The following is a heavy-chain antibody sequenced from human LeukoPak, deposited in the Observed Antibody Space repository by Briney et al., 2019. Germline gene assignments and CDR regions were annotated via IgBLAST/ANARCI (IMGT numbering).Heavy chain of an antibody. D-gene: IGHD2-8*01. CDR1: GYSISRGYY. CDR3: ASGWGGDCTNGVCYTQTFDY. Sequence: SETLSLTCTVSGYSISRGYYWGWIRQPPRKGLEWMGSIYHSGSTYYNPSLKSRVTISVDTSKNQFSLKLSSVTAADTAVYYCASGWGGDCTNGVCYTQTFDYWGQGTLVTVSS. CDR2: IYHSGST. J-gene: IGHJ4*02. V-gene: IGHV4-38-2*02.